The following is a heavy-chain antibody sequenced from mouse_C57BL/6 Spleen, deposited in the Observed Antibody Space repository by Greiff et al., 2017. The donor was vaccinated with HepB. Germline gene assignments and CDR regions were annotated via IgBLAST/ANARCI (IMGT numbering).Heavy chain of an antibody. Sequence: EVHLVESGGGLVQPGGSLSLSCAASGFTFTDYYMSWVRQPPGKALEWLGFIRNKANGYTTEYSASVKGRFTISRDNSQSILYLQMNALRAEDSATYYCAITTVVDWYFDVWGTGTTVTVSS. CDR2: IRNKANGYTT. CDR3: AITTVVDWYFDV. V-gene: IGHV7-3*01. J-gene: IGHJ1*03. D-gene: IGHD1-1*01. CDR1: GFTFTDYY.